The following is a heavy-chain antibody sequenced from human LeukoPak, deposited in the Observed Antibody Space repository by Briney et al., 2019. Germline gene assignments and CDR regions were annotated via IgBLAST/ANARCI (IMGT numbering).Heavy chain of an antibody. V-gene: IGHV1-69*05. CDR1: GGTLGTYA. CDR2: ISSMFGIA. Sequence: RASVTVSCKASGGTLGTYAVSWVRQAPGQGLEWMGRISSMFGIANYTQTFQGRLTHTTNESANTAYMELSNLTSEDTAVYYCARENSWIQPYMDVWGKGTTVIVSS. J-gene: IGHJ6*03. CDR3: ARENSWIQPYMDV. D-gene: IGHD5-18*01.